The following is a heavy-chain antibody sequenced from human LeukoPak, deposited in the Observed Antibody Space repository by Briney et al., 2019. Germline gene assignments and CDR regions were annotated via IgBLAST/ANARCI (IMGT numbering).Heavy chain of an antibody. Sequence: GGSLRLSCAASGFPLSSYAMSWVRQASGKGLEWVSATSSSDPGTYYADSVRGRFTISRDNSKNTLYLQMNSLRAEDTAVYYCAKLPPNYYDSSGRIDYWGQGTLVAVSS. V-gene: IGHV3-23*01. CDR1: GFPLSSYA. CDR3: AKLPPNYYDSSGRIDY. CDR2: TSSSDPGT. D-gene: IGHD3-22*01. J-gene: IGHJ4*02.